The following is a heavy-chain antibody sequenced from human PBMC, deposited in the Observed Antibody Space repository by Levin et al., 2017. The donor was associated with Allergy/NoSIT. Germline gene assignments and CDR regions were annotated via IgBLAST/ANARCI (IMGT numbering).Heavy chain of an antibody. CDR2: IRSKTSGETR. J-gene: IGHJ4*02. V-gene: IGHV3-15*01. CDR1: GLTFDSAW. D-gene: IGHD3-16*01. CDR3: TIDVAAQGGGEMDF. Sequence: GGSLRLSCAASGLTFDSAWPIWVRQSQGKGLEWVGRIRSKTSGETREYAATVEGRFTISRDDSKNTLYMQMNSLKSEDTAVYYCTIDVAAQGGGEMDFWGQGTLVTVSS.